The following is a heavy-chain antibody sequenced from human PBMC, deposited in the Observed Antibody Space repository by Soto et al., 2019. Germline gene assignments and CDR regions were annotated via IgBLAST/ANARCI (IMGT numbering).Heavy chain of an antibody. CDR1: GFTFSNAW. CDR2: IKSKTDGGTT. CDR3: TTDEYDYGAPNLFY. V-gene: IGHV3-15*01. Sequence: GGSLRLSCAASGFTFSNAWMSWVRQAPGKGLEWVGRIKSKTDGGTTDYAAPVKGRFTISRDDSKNTLYLQMNSLKTEDTAVYYCTTDEYDYGAPNLFYWGQGTLVTVSS. D-gene: IGHD4-17*01. J-gene: IGHJ4*02.